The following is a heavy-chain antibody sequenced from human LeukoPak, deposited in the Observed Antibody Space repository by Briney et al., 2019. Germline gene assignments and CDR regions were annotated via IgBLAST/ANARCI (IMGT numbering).Heavy chain of an antibody. D-gene: IGHD2-2*02. CDR2: IYTSGST. CDR1: GGSISSYY. J-gene: IGHJ4*02. Sequence: SETLSLTCTVSGGSISSYYWSWIRQPPGKGLEWIGYIYTSGSTNYNPSLKSRVTISVDTSKNQFSLKLSSVTAADTAVYYCARVKYCSSTSCYRGVYFDYWGQGTLVTVSS. CDR3: ARVKYCSSTSCYRGVYFDY. V-gene: IGHV4-4*09.